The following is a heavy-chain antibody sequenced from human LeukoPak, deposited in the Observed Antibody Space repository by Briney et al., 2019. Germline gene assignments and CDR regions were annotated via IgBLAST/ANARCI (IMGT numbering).Heavy chain of an antibody. V-gene: IGHV5-51*04. J-gene: IGHJ3*02. CDR2: VDPSDSET. CDR1: GYSFTKYW. Sequence: GESLKISCKGSGYSFTKYWIGWVRQMPGKGLEWMGNVDPSDSETRHSPSFQGQVTISVDKPISTAYLQWNSLKASDTAMYYCARPSSYYYDPFDIWGQGTMVTVSS. D-gene: IGHD3-10*01. CDR3: ARPSSYYYDPFDI.